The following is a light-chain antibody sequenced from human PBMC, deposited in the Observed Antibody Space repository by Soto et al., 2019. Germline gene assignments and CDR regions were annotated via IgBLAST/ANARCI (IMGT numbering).Light chain of an antibody. CDR2: DAS. J-gene: IGKJ4*01. CDR1: KSVSSY. Sequence: EIVLTQSPATLSLSPGERATLSCRATKSVSSYLAWYQHKPGQAPRLLIYDASNRATGIPARFSGSGSGTDFTLTISSLEPEDFAVYYCQQRSAWPLTFGGWTKVEIK. V-gene: IGKV3-11*01. CDR3: QQRSAWPLT.